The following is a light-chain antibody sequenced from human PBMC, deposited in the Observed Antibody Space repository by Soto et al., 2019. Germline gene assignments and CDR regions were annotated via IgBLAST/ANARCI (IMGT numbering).Light chain of an antibody. V-gene: IGLV2-8*01. CDR2: DVS. CDR1: SSDVGGYNY. Sequence: QSVLTQPPSASGSPGQSVTISCTGTSSDVGGYNYVSWYQQHPGKAPKLMIYDVSSRPSGVPDRFSGSKSGNTASLTVSGPQAEDEADYYCSSYAGTHIVFGTGTKVTVL. CDR3: SSYAGTHIV. J-gene: IGLJ1*01.